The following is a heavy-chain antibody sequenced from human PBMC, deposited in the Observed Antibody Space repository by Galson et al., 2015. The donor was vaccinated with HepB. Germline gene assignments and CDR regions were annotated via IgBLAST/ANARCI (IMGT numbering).Heavy chain of an antibody. D-gene: IGHD3-3*01. J-gene: IGHJ4*02. CDR2: INAGNGNT. Sequence: SVKVSCKASGYTFTSYAMHWVRQAPVQRLEWMGWINAGNGNTKYSQKLQGRVTITRDTAASTAYMELSSLRSEDTAVYYCARAWWGVSGPGVVIPSFDYWGQGTLVTVSS. V-gene: IGHV1-3*01. CDR1: GYTFTSYA. CDR3: ARAWWGVSGPGVVIPSFDY.